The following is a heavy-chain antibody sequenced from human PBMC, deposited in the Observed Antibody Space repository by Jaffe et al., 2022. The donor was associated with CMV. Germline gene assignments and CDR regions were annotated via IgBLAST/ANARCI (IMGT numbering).Heavy chain of an antibody. V-gene: IGHV1-46*01. CDR3: ARDLTGYDYVWGSYRFVY. Sequence: QVQLVQSGAEVKKPGASVKVSCKASGYTFTSYYMHWVRQAPGQGLEWMGIINPSGGSTSYAQKFQGRVTMTRDTSTSTVYMELSSLRSEDTAVYYCARDLTGYDYVWGSYRFVYWGQGTLVTVSS. CDR1: GYTFTSYY. CDR2: INPSGGST. J-gene: IGHJ4*02. D-gene: IGHD3-16*02.